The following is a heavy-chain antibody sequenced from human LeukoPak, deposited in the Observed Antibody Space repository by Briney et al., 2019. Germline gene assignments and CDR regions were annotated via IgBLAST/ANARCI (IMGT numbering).Heavy chain of an antibody. D-gene: IGHD6-13*01. CDR1: GFTFSSYA. Sequence: GGSLRLSCAASGFTFSSYAMSWVRQAPGKGLEWVSALSGSGGSTYYADSVKGRFTISRDNSKNTLYLQMNSLRAEDTAVYYCAKDSSGIAAAGTAFDIWGQGTMVTVSS. CDR3: AKDSSGIAAAGTAFDI. V-gene: IGHV3-23*01. J-gene: IGHJ3*02. CDR2: LSGSGGST.